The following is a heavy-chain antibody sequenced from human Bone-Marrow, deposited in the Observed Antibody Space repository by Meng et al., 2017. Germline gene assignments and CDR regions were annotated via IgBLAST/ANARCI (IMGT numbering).Heavy chain of an antibody. V-gene: IGHV1-58*01. D-gene: IGHD3-22*01. CDR1: GFTFTSSA. J-gene: IGHJ4*02. CDR3: AARRDNYYDSSGYLAY. Sequence: SVKVSCKASGFTFTSSAVQWVRQARGQRREWIGWIVVGSGNTNYAQKFQERVTITRDMSTSTAYMELSSLRSEETAVYYCAARRDNYYDSSGYLAYWGQGTLVTVSS. CDR2: IVVGSGNT.